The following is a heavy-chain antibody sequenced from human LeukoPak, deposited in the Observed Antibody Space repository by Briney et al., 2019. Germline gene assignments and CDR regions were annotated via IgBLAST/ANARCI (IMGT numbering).Heavy chain of an antibody. Sequence: GGSLRLSCAASGFTFSSYWMSWVRQAPGKGLEWVANIKQDGSEKYYVDSVKGRFTISRDNAKNSLYLQMNSLRVEDTAVYYCARVMITFGGVIVKVSYFDYWGQGTLVTVSS. CDR1: GFTFSSYW. CDR3: ARVMITFGGVIVKVSYFDY. V-gene: IGHV3-7*03. D-gene: IGHD3-16*02. CDR2: IKQDGSEK. J-gene: IGHJ4*02.